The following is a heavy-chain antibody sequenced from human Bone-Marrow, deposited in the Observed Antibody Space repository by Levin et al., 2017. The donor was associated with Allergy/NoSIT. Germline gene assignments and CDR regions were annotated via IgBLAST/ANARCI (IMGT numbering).Heavy chain of an antibody. D-gene: IGHD3-16*01. CDR3: ARISYDEASDAFDI. CDR2: IYYSGTT. J-gene: IGHJ3*02. Sequence: PPPTLSLTCTVSGIPISSSGYYWSWVRQPPAKGLEWVGYIYYSGTTYYNPSLKRRVSISVDRSRNQFSLKVSSVTAADTAVYYCARISYDEASDAFDIWGQGRKVTVSS. CDR1: GIPISSSGYY. V-gene: IGHV4-30-2*05.